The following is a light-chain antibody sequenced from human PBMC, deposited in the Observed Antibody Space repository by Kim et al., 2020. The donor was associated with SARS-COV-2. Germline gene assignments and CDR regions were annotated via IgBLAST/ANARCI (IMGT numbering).Light chain of an antibody. V-gene: IGLV3-1*01. CDR1: KLGEKY. CDR3: QAWDSGTVV. Sequence: SYELTQPPSVSVSPGQTGTITCSGDKLGEKYSCWYQQKSGQSPILIIYQDFKRPSGIPERFSGSNFGNTATLTISGTQTVDEADYYCQAWDSGTVVFGGGTQLTVL. J-gene: IGLJ2*01. CDR2: QDF.